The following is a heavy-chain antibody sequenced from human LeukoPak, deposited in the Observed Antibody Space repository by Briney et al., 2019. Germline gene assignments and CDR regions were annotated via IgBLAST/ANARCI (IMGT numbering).Heavy chain of an antibody. CDR1: GFTVSSNY. Sequence: GGSLRLSCAASGFTVSSNYMSWVRQAPGKGLVWVSVIYSGGSTYYADSVKGRFTISRDNSKTTLYLQMNSLRAEDTAVYYCARKYYDSSGYYNWFDPWGQGTLVTVSS. J-gene: IGHJ5*02. CDR3: ARKYYDSSGYYNWFDP. D-gene: IGHD3-22*01. V-gene: IGHV3-66*01. CDR2: IYSGGST.